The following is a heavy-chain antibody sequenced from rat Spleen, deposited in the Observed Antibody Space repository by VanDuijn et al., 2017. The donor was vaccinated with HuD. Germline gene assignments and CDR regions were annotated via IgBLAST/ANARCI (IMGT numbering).Heavy chain of an antibody. D-gene: IGHD3-8*01. CDR3: ARRDPLDY. CDR2: ISGSSGTI. CDR1: GFTFSDYG. Sequence: EVQLVESGGGLVQPGRSLKLSCVASGFTFSDYGMNWIRQAPGKGLEWVAYISGSSGTIYCADTVKGRFTISRDNAKNTLYLQRTSLRSEDTALYYCARRDPLDYWGQGVMVTVSS. J-gene: IGHJ2*01. V-gene: IGHV5-34*01.